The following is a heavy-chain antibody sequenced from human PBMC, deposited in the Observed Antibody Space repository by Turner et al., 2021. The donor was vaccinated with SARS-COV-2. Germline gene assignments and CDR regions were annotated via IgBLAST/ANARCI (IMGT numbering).Heavy chain of an antibody. J-gene: IGHJ4*02. CDR2: VGYRGSTK. Sequence: VQLVASGGGAVQPGRSLSLACAASGFTFSSYGMHGVRQPPGKGLECVAVVGYRGSTKDKADSGKGRFTVSRDNSKNTLYLQMNGLGAEDTALYYCATHIGNFPRGYFDSWGQGTLVTVSS. D-gene: IGHD2-21*01. CDR1: GFTFSSYG. V-gene: IGHV3-33*01. CDR3: ATHIGNFPRGYFDS.